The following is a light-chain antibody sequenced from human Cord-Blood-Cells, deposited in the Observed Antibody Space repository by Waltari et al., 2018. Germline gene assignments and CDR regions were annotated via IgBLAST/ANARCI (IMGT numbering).Light chain of an antibody. CDR1: SSDVGGHNY. CDR3: SSYTSSSTWM. CDR2: DVS. Sequence: QSALTQPASVSGSPGQSITISCTGTSSDVGGHNYLSWYQQHPGTSPKLMIYDVSKRPSGVSHRFSGSKSGNTASLTISGLQAEDEADYYCSSYTSSSTWMFGGGTKLTVL. J-gene: IGLJ3*02. V-gene: IGLV2-14*01.